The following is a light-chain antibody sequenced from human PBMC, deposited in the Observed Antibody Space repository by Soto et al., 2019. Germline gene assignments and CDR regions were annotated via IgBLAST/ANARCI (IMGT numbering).Light chain of an antibody. V-gene: IGKV3-20*01. CDR1: ESVRSY. Sequence: EVVLTQSPATLSLSPGERATLSCRASESVRSYLAWYQQKPGQPPRLLIYDASYRAPGIPARFSGSGSGTDFTLTISRLEPEDFAVYFCQLYGSSPPRYNFGQGTKLEIK. CDR3: QLYGSSPPRYN. J-gene: IGKJ2*01. CDR2: DAS.